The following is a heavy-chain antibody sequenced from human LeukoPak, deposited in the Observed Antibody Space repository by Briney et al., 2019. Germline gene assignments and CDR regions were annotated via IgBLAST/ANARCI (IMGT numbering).Heavy chain of an antibody. CDR1: GGSMSNYY. CDR2: IYYSGST. CDR3: ARHAFWYSSFFDY. V-gene: IGHV4-59*08. J-gene: IGHJ4*02. Sequence: TSETLSLTCALSGGSMSNYYWSWIRQPPGKGLEWIGYIYYSGSTDYNPSLKSRVTISLDTSKNQFSLKLNSVTAADTAVYYCARHAFWYSSFFDYWGQGALVTVSS. D-gene: IGHD6-19*01.